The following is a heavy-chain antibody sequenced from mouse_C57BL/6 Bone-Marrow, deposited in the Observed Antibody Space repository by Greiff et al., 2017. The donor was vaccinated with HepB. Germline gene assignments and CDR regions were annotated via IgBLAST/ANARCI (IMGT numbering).Heavy chain of an antibody. V-gene: IGHV5-6-5*01. Sequence: VVESGGGLVKPGGSLQLSCVASGFTFSSYAMSWVRQTPEKRLEWVASISSGGSTYYPDSVKGRFTISRDNARNILYLQMSSLRSEDTAMYYCARGGITTSYAMDYWGQGTSVTVSS. CDR2: ISSGGST. CDR1: GFTFSSYA. D-gene: IGHD2-4*01. CDR3: ARGGITTSYAMDY. J-gene: IGHJ4*01.